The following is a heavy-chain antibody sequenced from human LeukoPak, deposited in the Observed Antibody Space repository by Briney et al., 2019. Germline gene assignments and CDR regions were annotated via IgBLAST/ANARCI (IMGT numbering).Heavy chain of an antibody. D-gene: IGHD3-9*01. CDR3: ARVPPMYYDILTGYPDY. CDR1: GFTFSSYW. V-gene: IGHV3-7*01. CDR2: INQDGSEK. J-gene: IGHJ4*02. Sequence: GGSLRLSCAASGFTFSSYWMTWVRQAPGKGLEWVANINQDGSEKNYVDSVKGRFTISRDNAKNSLYLQMNSLRAEDTAVYYCARVPPMYYDILTGYPDYWGQGTLVTVSS.